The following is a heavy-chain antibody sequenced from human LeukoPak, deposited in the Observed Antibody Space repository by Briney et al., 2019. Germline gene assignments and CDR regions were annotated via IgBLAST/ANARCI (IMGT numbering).Heavy chain of an antibody. CDR3: ARVRSYYDILTGFFDY. D-gene: IGHD3-9*01. Sequence: GGSLRLSCAASGFTFSSYAMPWVRQAPGKGLEWVAVISYDGSNKYYADSVKGRFTISRDNSENTLYLQMNSLRAEDTAVYYCARVRSYYDILTGFFDYWGQGTLVTVSS. J-gene: IGHJ4*02. V-gene: IGHV3-30-3*01. CDR1: GFTFSSYA. CDR2: ISYDGSNK.